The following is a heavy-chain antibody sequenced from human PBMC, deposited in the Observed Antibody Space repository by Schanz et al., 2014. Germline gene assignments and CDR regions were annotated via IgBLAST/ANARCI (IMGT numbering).Heavy chain of an antibody. CDR1: GSIFSKLL. Sequence: QVQLVQSGAEVKKPGASVKVSCKVSGSIFSKLLMHWVRQGPAKGLEWMGGFDPKKGEAIYAQKFQGRVTMTEDTSTGTAYMELRSLTSEDTAVYYCATGPHIVMALDYWGQGTLVTVSS. D-gene: IGHD2-21*01. CDR2: FDPKKGEA. V-gene: IGHV1-24*01. J-gene: IGHJ4*02. CDR3: ATGPHIVMALDY.